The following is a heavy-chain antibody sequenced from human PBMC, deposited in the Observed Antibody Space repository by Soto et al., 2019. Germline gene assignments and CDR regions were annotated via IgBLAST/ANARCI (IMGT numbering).Heavy chain of an antibody. CDR1: GDSITTNGYY. V-gene: IGHV4-39*01. CDR3: ARSHYTYGLLIDY. CDR2: VYSTGST. Sequence: PSETLSLTCSVSGDSITTNGYYWAWIRQPPGKGLQWIGNVYSTGSTFSHPSLTSRVFISVDTSKNKFSLRLTSVTAADTAVYYCARSHYTYGLLIDYWGPGIMVTVSS. J-gene: IGHJ4*02. D-gene: IGHD2-8*01.